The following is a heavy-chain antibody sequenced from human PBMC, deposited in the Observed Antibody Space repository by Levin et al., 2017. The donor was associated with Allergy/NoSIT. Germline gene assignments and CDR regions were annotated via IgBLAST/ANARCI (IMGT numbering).Heavy chain of an antibody. CDR2: IFYSGST. V-gene: IGHV4-61*08. Sequence: SETLSLTCTVSGGSVNSGGYYWTWIRQPPGKGLEWIGYIFYSGSTNYNPSLRSRVTMSVDTSNNQFSLKLSSVTAADTAVYYCATGSRDAYYPFFDNWGQGTLVTVSS. CDR3: ATGSRDAYYPFFDN. CDR1: GGSVNSGGYY. D-gene: IGHD5-24*01. J-gene: IGHJ5*02.